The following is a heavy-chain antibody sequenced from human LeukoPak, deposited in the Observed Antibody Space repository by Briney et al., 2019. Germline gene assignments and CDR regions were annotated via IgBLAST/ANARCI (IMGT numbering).Heavy chain of an antibody. D-gene: IGHD6-25*01. V-gene: IGHV3-48*01. Sequence: GGSLRLSCAASGFTFSSYTMNWVRQPPGKGLEWVSNIGTSSTTIYYADSVKGRFTIPRDNAKNSLYLQMNSLRADDTAVYYCARFAAGGSYYYYMDVWGKGTTVTVSS. CDR2: IGTSSTTI. J-gene: IGHJ6*03. CDR3: ARFAAGGSYYYYMDV. CDR1: GFTFSSYT.